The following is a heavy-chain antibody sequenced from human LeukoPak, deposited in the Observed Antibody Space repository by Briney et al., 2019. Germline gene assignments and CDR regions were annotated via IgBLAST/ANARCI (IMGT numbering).Heavy chain of an antibody. Sequence: PGGSLRLSCVVSGFTFSSYAMSWVRQAPGKGLEWVSGISGSGDNTYYADPVKGRFTIFRDNSKNTLYLQMNSLRAEDTAVYYCARDSGFSGTQRGEYWGQGTLVTVSS. CDR2: ISGSGDNT. V-gene: IGHV3-23*01. D-gene: IGHD3/OR15-3a*01. CDR1: GFTFSSYA. J-gene: IGHJ4*02. CDR3: ARDSGFSGTQRGEY.